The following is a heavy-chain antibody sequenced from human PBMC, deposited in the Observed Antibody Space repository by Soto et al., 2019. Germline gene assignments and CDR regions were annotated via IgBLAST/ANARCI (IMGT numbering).Heavy chain of an antibody. CDR1: GGTFSSYA. J-gene: IGHJ3*02. Sequence: QVQLVQSGAEVKKPGSSVKVSCKASGGTFSSYAISWVRQAPGQGLEWMGGIIPIFGTANYAQKFQGRVTITADEPTSTAYMELSSLRSEDTAVYYCARVRRKGLQFIISVGGAFDIWGQGTMVTVSS. CDR2: IIPIFGTA. CDR3: ARVRRKGLQFIISVGGAFDI. D-gene: IGHD5-12*01. V-gene: IGHV1-69*01.